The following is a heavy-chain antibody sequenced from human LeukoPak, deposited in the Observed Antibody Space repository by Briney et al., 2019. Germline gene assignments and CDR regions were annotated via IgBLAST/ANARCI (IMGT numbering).Heavy chain of an antibody. CDR3: AKDRVRSNAFAFDI. V-gene: IGHV3-48*01. CDR1: GFTFSSYS. Sequence: PGGSLRLSCAASGFTFSSYSMNWVRQAPGKGLEWVSCISSSSSTIYYADSVKGRFTISRDNSKNTLYLQMNSLRAEDTAVYYCAKDRVRSNAFAFDIWGQGTMVTVSS. CDR2: ISSSSSTI. D-gene: IGHD1-1*01. J-gene: IGHJ3*02.